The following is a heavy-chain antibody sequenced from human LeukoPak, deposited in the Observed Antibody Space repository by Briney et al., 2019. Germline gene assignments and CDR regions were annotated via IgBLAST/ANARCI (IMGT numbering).Heavy chain of an antibody. CDR3: ARVLYSSSWTYNWFDP. CDR1: GGTFSSYA. CDR2: IIPIFGTA. D-gene: IGHD6-13*01. V-gene: IGHV1-69*01. J-gene: IGHJ5*02. Sequence: ASVKVSCKASGGTFSSYAFSWVRQAPGQGLDWMGGIIPIFGTANYAQTFQGRVTITADESTSTAYMELSSLRSEDTAVYYCARVLYSSSWTYNWFDPWGQGTLVTVSS.